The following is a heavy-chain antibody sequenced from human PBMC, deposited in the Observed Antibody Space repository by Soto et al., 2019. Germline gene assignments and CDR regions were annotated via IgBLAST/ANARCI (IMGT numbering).Heavy chain of an antibody. CDR3: ARDGFFTAMAQPPY. V-gene: IGHV3-21*01. CDR1: GFTFSSYS. J-gene: IGHJ4*02. CDR2: ISSSSSSYI. Sequence: GGSLRLSCAASGFTFSSYSMNWVRQAPGKGLEWVSSISSSSSSYIYYADSVKGRFTISRDNAKNSLYLQMNSLRAEDTAVYYCARDGFFTAMAQPPYWGQGTLVTVSS. D-gene: IGHD5-18*01.